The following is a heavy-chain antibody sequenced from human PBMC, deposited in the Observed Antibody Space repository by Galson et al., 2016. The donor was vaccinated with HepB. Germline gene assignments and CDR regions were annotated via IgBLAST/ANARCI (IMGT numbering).Heavy chain of an antibody. CDR3: ARSGVVIDYYGMDV. CDR1: GYTFTRYY. V-gene: IGHV1-46*01. CDR2: INPNGGST. J-gene: IGHJ6*02. D-gene: IGHD3-3*01. Sequence: SVKVSCKASGYTFTRYYMHWVRQAPGQGLEWMGIINPNGGSTSYAQKFQGRVTMTRDKSTSTVYMELSSLRSEDTAVYYCARSGVVIDYYGMDVWGQGTTVTVSS.